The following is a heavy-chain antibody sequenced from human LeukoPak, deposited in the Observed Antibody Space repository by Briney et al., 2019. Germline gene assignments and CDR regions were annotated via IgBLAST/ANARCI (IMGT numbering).Heavy chain of an antibody. CDR2: INPNSGGT. D-gene: IGHD3-10*01. J-gene: IGHJ6*02. CDR3: AREDYYGSGSYYYYYGMDV. V-gene: IGHV1-2*02. CDR1: GYTFTGYY. Sequence: GASVKVSCKASGYTFTGYYMHWVRQAPGQGLEWMGWINPNSGGTNYAQKFQGRVTITADKSTSTAYMELSSLRSEDTAVYYCAREDYYGSGSYYYYYGMDVWGQGTTVTVSS.